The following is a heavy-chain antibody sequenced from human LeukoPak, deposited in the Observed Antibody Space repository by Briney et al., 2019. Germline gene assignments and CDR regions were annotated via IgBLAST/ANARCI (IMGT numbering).Heavy chain of an antibody. CDR3: ARGQDYYDSSGLFDY. CDR1: GGSISGFH. Sequence: SETLSLTCTVSGGSISGFHWSWIRQPPGKGLDYIGDVFYSGGTNYNPSFKSRLTISVDTSRNQFSLKLSSVTAADTAVYYCARGQDYYDSSGLFDYWGQGTLVTVSS. CDR2: VFYSGGT. J-gene: IGHJ4*02. D-gene: IGHD3-22*01. V-gene: IGHV4-59*08.